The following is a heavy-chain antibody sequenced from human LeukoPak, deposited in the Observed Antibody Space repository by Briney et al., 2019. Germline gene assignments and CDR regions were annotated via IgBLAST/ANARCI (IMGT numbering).Heavy chain of an antibody. CDR3: AGGWSTTRNNWFDP. CDR2: ISSSGGTI. CDR1: GFTFSDYY. Sequence: GGSLRLSCAASGFTFSDYYMTWIRQAPGKGLEWVSYISSSGGTIYYADSVKGRFTFSRDNARNSPYLQMNGLRDDDTAVYYGAGGWSTTRNNWFDPWGQGALVTVSS. J-gene: IGHJ5*02. D-gene: IGHD1-1*01. V-gene: IGHV3-11*01.